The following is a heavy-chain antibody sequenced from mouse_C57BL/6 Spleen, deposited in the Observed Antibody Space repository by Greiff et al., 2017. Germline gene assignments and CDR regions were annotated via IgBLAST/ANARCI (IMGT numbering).Heavy chain of an antibody. Sequence: EVQLQQSGPELVKPGASVKISCKASGYTFTDYYMNWVKQSHGKSLEWIGDINPNNGGTSYNQKFKGKATLTVDKSSSTAYMELRSLTSEDSAVYYCARDGYFDYWGQGTTRTVSS. D-gene: IGHD2-3*01. CDR2: INPNNGGT. CDR1: GYTFTDYY. CDR3: ARDGYFDY. J-gene: IGHJ2*01. V-gene: IGHV1-26*01.